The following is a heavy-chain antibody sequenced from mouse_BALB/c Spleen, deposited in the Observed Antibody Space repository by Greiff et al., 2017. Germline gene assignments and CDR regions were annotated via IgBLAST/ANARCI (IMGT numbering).Heavy chain of an antibody. CDR1: GFSLTSYG. CDR3: ARKGVLRPSWFAY. V-gene: IGHV2-2*02. D-gene: IGHD2-12*01. CDR2: IWSGGST. Sequence: QVQLQQSGPGLVQPSPSLSITCTVSGFSLTSYGVHWVRQYPGKGLEWLGVIWSGGSTDYNAAFISRLSISKDNSKSQVFFKMNSLQANDTAIYYCARKGVLRPSWFAYWGQGTLVTVAA. J-gene: IGHJ3*01.